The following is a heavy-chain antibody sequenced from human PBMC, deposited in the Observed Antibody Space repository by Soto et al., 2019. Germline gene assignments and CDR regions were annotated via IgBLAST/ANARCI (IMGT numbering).Heavy chain of an antibody. J-gene: IGHJ3*02. CDR2: ITGSGVSS. CDR3: APNPAVAADHDTFDT. Sequence: EVQLLESGGGLVQPGGSLRLSCAASGFTFKNYGLNWVRQAPGKGLEWVSSITGSGVSSYYADSVKGRFTISRDNSKNTLYLQMNSLRAEDTALYYCAPNPAVAADHDTFDTWGQGTMVTVSS. D-gene: IGHD6-19*01. V-gene: IGHV3-23*01. CDR1: GFTFKNYG.